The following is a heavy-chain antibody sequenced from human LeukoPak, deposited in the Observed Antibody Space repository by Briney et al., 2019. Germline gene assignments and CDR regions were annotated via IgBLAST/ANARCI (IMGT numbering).Heavy chain of an antibody. V-gene: IGHV1-69*06. Sequence: SVKVSCKASGGTFSSYAISWVRQAPGQGLEWVGGIIPIFGTANYAQKFQGRVTITADKSTSTAYMELSSLRSEDTAVYCCARDQADILTGYYTPPEYYYYGMDVWGKGTTVTVSS. D-gene: IGHD3-9*01. J-gene: IGHJ6*04. CDR3: ARDQADILTGYYTPPEYYYYGMDV. CDR1: GGTFSSYA. CDR2: IIPIFGTA.